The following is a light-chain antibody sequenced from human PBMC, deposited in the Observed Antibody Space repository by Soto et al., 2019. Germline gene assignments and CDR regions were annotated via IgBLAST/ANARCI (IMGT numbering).Light chain of an antibody. CDR3: AAWADSLSGRV. CDR2: SND. V-gene: IGLV1-47*01. Sequence: QSVLTQSPSASGTPGQRVTISCSGSSSNIGSNYVYWYQQLPGTAPKLLIYSNDQRPSGVPDRFSGSKSGTSASLAISGLRSEDEADYYCAAWADSLSGRVFGGGTKLTVL. J-gene: IGLJ3*02. CDR1: SSNIGSNY.